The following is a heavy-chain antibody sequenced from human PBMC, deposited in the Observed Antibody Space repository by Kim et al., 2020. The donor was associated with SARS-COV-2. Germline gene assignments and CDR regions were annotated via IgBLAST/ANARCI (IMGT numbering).Heavy chain of an antibody. D-gene: IGHD2-2*01. CDR2: IYYSGST. CDR1: GGSISSSSYY. CDR3: AREVPAAAFDY. Sequence: SETLSLTCTVSGGSISSSSYYWGWIRQPPGKGLEWIGSIYYSGSTYYNPSLKSRVTISVDTSKNQFSLKLSSVTAADTAVYDCAREVPAAAFDYWGQGTLVTVSS. V-gene: IGHV4-39*02. J-gene: IGHJ4*02.